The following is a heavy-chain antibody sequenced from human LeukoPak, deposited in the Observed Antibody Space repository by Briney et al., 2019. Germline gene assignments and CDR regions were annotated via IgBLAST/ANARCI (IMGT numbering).Heavy chain of an antibody. CDR3: ARADWRVDGRLDY. CDR1: GGSFSGYY. D-gene: IGHD3-3*01. Sequence: SETLSLTCAVYGGSFSGYYWSWIRQPPGKGLEWIGEINHSGSTNYNPSLKSRVTISVDTSKNQFSQKLSSVTAADTAVYYCARADWRVDGRLDYWGQGTLVTVSS. J-gene: IGHJ4*02. V-gene: IGHV4-34*01. CDR2: INHSGST.